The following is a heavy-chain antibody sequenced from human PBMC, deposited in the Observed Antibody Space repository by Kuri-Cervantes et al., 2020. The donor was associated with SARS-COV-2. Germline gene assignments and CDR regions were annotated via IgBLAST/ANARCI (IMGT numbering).Heavy chain of an antibody. Sequence: EGSLRLSCAASGFTFSSFSLHWVRQGSGKGLEWVGRVRGKANNYATAYAASVKGRFTISRDDSKNMAYLQMNSLKTEDTAVYYCTTLIDYWGQGALVTVSS. CDR3: TTLIDY. V-gene: IGHV3-73*01. CDR2: VRGKANNYAT. CDR1: GFTFSSFS. J-gene: IGHJ4*02.